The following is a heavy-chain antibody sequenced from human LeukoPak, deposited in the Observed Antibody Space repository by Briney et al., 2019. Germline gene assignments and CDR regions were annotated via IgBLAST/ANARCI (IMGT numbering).Heavy chain of an antibody. CDR2: IKQDGSEK. V-gene: IGHV3-7*01. CDR3: ASQVPAAFRFDY. D-gene: IGHD2-2*01. Sequence: GGSLRLSCAASGFTFSSYWMSWVRQAPGKGLEWVANIKQDGSEKYYVDSVKGRFTISRDSAKNSLYLQMNSLRAEDTAVYYCASQVPAAFRFDYWGQGTLVTVSS. CDR1: GFTFSSYW. J-gene: IGHJ4*02.